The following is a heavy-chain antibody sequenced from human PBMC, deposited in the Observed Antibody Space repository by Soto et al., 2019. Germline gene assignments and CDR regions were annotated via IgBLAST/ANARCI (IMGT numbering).Heavy chain of an antibody. CDR2: ISYSGST. Sequence: QVQLQESGPGLVKPSQTLSLTCTVSGDSMTTVGYYWTWIRQHPGQGLEWIGFISYSGSTYYSSSLKGRVAISADTSKNQFSLKLNSVTAEDTAVYYCTRGDYWGQGTLVTVAS. CDR1: GDSMTTVGYY. V-gene: IGHV4-31*03. J-gene: IGHJ4*02. CDR3: TRGDY.